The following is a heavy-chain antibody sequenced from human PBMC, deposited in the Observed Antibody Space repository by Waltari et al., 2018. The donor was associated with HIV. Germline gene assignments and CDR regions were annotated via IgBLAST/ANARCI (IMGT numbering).Heavy chain of an antibody. J-gene: IGHJ4*02. Sequence: EVQLVESGGGLVQPGGSLRLSCAASGFTFNKYWMTWVRQAPGKGREGGANIKQDESEKYYVDSLKGRFTISRDNAKNSLFLQMNSLRVEDTAVYYCAREARYDSSGYYFDYWGQGTLVTVSS. CDR1: GFTFNKYW. V-gene: IGHV3-7*01. D-gene: IGHD3-22*01. CDR2: IKQDESEK. CDR3: AREARYDSSGYYFDY.